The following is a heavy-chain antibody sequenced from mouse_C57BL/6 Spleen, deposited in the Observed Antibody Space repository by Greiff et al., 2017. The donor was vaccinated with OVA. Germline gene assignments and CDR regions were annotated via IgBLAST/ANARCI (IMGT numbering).Heavy chain of an antibody. CDR1: GFTFSDYY. CDR2: ISNGGGST. J-gene: IGHJ3*01. CDR3: ARHEAYGSSPFAY. V-gene: IGHV5-12*01. Sequence: EVQGVESGGGLVQPGGSLKLSCAASGFTFSDYYMYWVRQTPEKRLEWVAYISNGGGSTYYPDTVKGRFTISRDNAKNPLYLQMSRLKSEDTAMYYCARHEAYGSSPFAYWGQGTLVTVSA. D-gene: IGHD1-1*01.